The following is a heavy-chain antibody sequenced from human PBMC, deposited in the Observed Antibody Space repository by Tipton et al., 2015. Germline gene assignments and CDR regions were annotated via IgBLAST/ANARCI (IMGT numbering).Heavy chain of an antibody. J-gene: IGHJ4*02. V-gene: IGHV4-59*01. CDR3: ARARGRHGGLFDS. Sequence: TLSLTCSVSSDSISKYYWSWIRQPPGKELEWIGYIQYSGSTYYNPSLKSRVTISVDTSKTQFSLKMSSVTASDTAVYYCARARGRHGGLFDSWGQVILVTVSS. D-gene: IGHD4-23*01. CDR2: IQYSGST. CDR1: SDSISKYY.